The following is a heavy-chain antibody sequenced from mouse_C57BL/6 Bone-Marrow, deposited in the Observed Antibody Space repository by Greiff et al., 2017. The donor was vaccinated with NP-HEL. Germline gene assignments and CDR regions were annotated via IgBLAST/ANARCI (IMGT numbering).Heavy chain of an antibody. Sequence: DVKLQESGAELVRPGASVKLSCTASGFNIKDDYMHWVKQRPEQGLEWIGWIDPENGDTEYASKFQGKATITADTSSNTAYLQLSSLTSEDTAVYYCTGHRGAWFAYWGQGTLVTVSA. CDR1: GFNIKDDY. J-gene: IGHJ3*01. CDR3: TGHRGAWFAY. D-gene: IGHD6-1*01. V-gene: IGHV14-4*01. CDR2: IDPENGDT.